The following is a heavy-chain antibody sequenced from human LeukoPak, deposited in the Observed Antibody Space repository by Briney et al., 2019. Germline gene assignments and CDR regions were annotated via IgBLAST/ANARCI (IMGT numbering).Heavy chain of an antibody. D-gene: IGHD2-2*01. CDR3: ASYQGGQLPCGFDI. Sequence: GGSLRLSCAASGFTFSSYWMSWVRQAPGKGLEWVANIKQDGSEKYYVDSVKGRFTISRDNAKNSLDLQMNSLRAEDTAVYYCASYQGGQLPCGFDIGGQGTMVTVSS. CDR2: IKQDGSEK. V-gene: IGHV3-7*05. J-gene: IGHJ3*02. CDR1: GFTFSSYW.